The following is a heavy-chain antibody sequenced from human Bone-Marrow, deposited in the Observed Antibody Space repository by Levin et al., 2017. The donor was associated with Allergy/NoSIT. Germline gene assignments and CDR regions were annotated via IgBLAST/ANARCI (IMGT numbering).Heavy chain of an antibody. Sequence: LGESLKISCQGSGHTFSNYWIAWVRQMSGKGLEWMGTSFPADSNIRYSPSFQGQVTISADKSISTAYLQWSSLKASDTAMYYCVTSSSSWFEEGVFDYWGLGTLVTVSS. J-gene: IGHJ4*02. CDR2: SFPADSNI. CDR3: VTSSSSWFEEGVFDY. V-gene: IGHV5-51*01. CDR1: GHTFSNYW. D-gene: IGHD6-13*01.